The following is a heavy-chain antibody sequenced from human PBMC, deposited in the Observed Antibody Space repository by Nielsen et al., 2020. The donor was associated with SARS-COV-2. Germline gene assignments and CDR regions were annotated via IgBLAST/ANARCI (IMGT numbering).Heavy chain of an antibody. D-gene: IGHD6-13*01. CDR1: GFTFSSYW. V-gene: IGHV3-74*01. Sequence: GGSLRLSCAASGFTFSSYWMHWVRQAPGKGLVWVSRINSDGSSTSYADSVKGRFTISRDNAKNTLYLQMNSLRAEDTAVYYCARDDSSSWPLRDYYGMDVWGQGTTVTVSS. CDR2: INSDGSST. CDR3: ARDDSSSWPLRDYYGMDV. J-gene: IGHJ6*02.